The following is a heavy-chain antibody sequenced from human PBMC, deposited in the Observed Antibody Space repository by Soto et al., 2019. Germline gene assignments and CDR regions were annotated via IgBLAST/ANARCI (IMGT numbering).Heavy chain of an antibody. CDR2: ISGSGGST. Sequence: EVQLLESAGGLVQPGGSLRLSCEASGFTFSSYAMSWVRQAPGKGLEWVSAISGSGGSTYYADSVKGRFTISRDNSKNTLYLQMNSLRAEDTAVYYCAKDIAARLGGLDYWGQGTLVTVSS. CDR1: GFTFSSYA. D-gene: IGHD6-6*01. CDR3: AKDIAARLGGLDY. V-gene: IGHV3-23*01. J-gene: IGHJ4*02.